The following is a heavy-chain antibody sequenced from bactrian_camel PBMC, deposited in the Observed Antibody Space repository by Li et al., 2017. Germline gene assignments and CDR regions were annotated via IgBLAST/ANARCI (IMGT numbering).Heavy chain of an antibody. V-gene: IGHV3S1*01. CDR2: INNGGKNT. CDR1: GFTFSRNW. J-gene: IGHJ4*01. Sequence: VQLVESGGGVVQPGGSLRLSCAASGFTFSRNWMFWVRQAPGKGLEWISTINNGGKNTYYADSVKGRFTVSRDDAKNTLYLQMDNLTPEDTALYYCATTFDGANRGQGTQVTVS. D-gene: IGHD2*01.